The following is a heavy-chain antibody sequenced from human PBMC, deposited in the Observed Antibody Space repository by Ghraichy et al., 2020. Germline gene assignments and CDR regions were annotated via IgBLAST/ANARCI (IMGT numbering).Heavy chain of an antibody. J-gene: IGHJ6*03. CDR3: ARARVREYSSGWYYGFARHYYYMDV. V-gene: IGHV1-18*01. CDR1: GYTFTSYG. D-gene: IGHD6-19*01. CDR2: ISAYNGDT. Sequence: ASVKVSCKASGYTFTSYGISWVRQAPGQGLEWMGWISAYNGDTNYAQKLQGRVTMTTDTSTSTAYMELRSLRSDDTAVYSCARARVREYSSGWYYGFARHYYYMDVWGKGTTVTVSS.